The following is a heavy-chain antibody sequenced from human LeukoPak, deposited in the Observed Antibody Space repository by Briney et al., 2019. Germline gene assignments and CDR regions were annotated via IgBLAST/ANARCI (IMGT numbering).Heavy chain of an antibody. CDR3: ARESGSGGGSQY. CDR2: IYYSGST. Sequence: SETLSLTCTVSGGSISSYYRSWIRQPPGKGLEWIGYIYYSGSTNYNPSLKSRVTISVDTSKNQFSLKLSSVTAADTAVYYCARESGSGGGSQYWGQGTLVTVSS. J-gene: IGHJ4*02. CDR1: GGSISSYY. D-gene: IGHD1-26*01. V-gene: IGHV4-59*01.